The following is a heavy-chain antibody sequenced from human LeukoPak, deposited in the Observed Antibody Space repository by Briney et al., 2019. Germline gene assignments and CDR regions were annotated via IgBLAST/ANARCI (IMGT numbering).Heavy chain of an antibody. CDR1: GYTFTSYY. V-gene: IGHV1-46*01. J-gene: IGHJ4*02. Sequence: GASVKVSCKASGYTFTSYYMHWGRQAPGQGLEWMGRIDPSGGSTPYAQKFQGRLIMTRDMSTNTVEMELSSLRSEDTAVYYCVRNAASGFDYWGQGTLVIVSS. CDR2: IDPSGGST. CDR3: VRNAASGFDY.